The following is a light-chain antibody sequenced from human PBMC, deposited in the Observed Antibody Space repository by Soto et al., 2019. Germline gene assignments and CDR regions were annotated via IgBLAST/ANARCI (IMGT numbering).Light chain of an antibody. J-gene: IGLJ2*01. CDR1: SSNIGSNT. V-gene: IGLV1-44*01. CDR3: AAWDDSLHAVV. CDR2: SND. Sequence: QSVLTQPPSASGTPGQRVTISCSGSSSNIGSNTVNWYQQLPGTAPKLLISSNDQRPSGVPDRFSGSESGTSASLAISGLQSDDESDYYCAAWDDSLHAVVFGGGTKLTVL.